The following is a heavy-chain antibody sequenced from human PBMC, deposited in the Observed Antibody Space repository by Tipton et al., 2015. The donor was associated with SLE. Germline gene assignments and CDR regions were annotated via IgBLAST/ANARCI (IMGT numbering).Heavy chain of an antibody. CDR3: ARIGWYYYDSSGLIDS. J-gene: IGHJ4*02. V-gene: IGHV4-39*07. CDR2: IYYSGST. Sequence: TLSLTCPVSGGSISSSSNNYYWGWIRQPPGKGLEWIGNIYYSGSTYYNPSLKSRVTMSVDSSKNQFSLKLSSVTAADTAVYYCARIGWYYYDSSGLIDSWGQGTLVTVSS. CDR1: GGSISSSSNNYY. D-gene: IGHD3-22*01.